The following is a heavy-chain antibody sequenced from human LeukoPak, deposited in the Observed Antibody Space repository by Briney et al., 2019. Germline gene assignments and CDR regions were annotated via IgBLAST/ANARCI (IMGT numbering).Heavy chain of an antibody. Sequence: GGSLRLSCAASGFTFSSYSMNWVRQAPGKGLEWVSSISSSSSYIYYADSVKGRFTISRDNAKNSLYLQMNSLRADDTAVYYCAKDVIYYDSSGYLARWGQGTLVTVSS. CDR3: AKDVIYYDSSGYLAR. CDR2: ISSSSSYI. CDR1: GFTFSSYS. D-gene: IGHD3-22*01. J-gene: IGHJ4*02. V-gene: IGHV3-21*01.